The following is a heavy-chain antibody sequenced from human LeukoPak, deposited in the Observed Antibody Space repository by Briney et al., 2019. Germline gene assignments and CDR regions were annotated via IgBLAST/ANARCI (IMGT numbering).Heavy chain of an antibody. V-gene: IGHV4-39*07. Sequence: SSENLSLTCTVSGGSISSSSYYWGWIRQPPGKGLEWIGSIYYSGSTYYNPSLKSRVTISVDTSKNQFSLKLSSVTAADTAVYYCARGGWQQQHDYWGQGTLVTVSS. J-gene: IGHJ4*02. CDR3: ARGGWQQQHDY. CDR2: IYYSGST. CDR1: GGSISSSSYY. D-gene: IGHD6-13*01.